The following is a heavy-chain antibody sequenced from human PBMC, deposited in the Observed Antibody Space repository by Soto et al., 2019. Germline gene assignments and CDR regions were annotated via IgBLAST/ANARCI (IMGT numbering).Heavy chain of an antibody. D-gene: IGHD2-15*01. Sequence: GGSLRLSCAASGFTFSSYAMHWVRQAPGKGLEWVAVISYDGSNKYYADSVKGRFTISRDNSKNTLYLKMNSLRAEDTAVYYCARDGYCSGGSCPLYYYYGMDVWGQGTTVTVSS. CDR2: ISYDGSNK. CDR1: GFTFSSYA. V-gene: IGHV3-30-3*01. CDR3: ARDGYCSGGSCPLYYYYGMDV. J-gene: IGHJ6*02.